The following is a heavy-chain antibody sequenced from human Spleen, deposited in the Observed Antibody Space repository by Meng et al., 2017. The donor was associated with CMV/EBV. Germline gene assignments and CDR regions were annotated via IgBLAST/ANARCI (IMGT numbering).Heavy chain of an antibody. CDR2: SIPSFGTA. CDR3: ARAKKGAVAGVWFDP. J-gene: IGHJ5*02. Sequence: AGGTSSSYGITWGRQATGQGLEWMGGSIPSFGTANYGKMFQGRVTITTDESTSTAYMELSSLRFEDTAVYYCARAKKGAVAGVWFDPWGQGTLVTVSS. D-gene: IGHD6-13*01. V-gene: IGHV1-69*05. CDR1: GGTSSSYG.